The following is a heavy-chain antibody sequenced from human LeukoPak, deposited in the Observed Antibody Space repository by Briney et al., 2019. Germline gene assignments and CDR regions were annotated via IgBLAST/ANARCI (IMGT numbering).Heavy chain of an antibody. CDR3: ARGSPQLLWFGEIAMDV. J-gene: IGHJ6*04. V-gene: IGHV1-8*02. Sequence: GASVKVSCKASGYTFTSYGISWVRQAPGQGLEWMGWMNPNSGNTGYAQKFQGRVTMTRNTSISTAYMELSSLRSEDTAVYYCARGSPQLLWFGEIAMDVWGKGTTVTVSS. D-gene: IGHD3-10*01. CDR2: MNPNSGNT. CDR1: GYTFTSYG.